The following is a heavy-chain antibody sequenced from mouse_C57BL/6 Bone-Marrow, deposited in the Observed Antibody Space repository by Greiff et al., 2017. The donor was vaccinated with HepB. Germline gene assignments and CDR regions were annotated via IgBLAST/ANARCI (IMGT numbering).Heavy chain of an antibody. CDR1: GFTFSSYA. D-gene: IGHD2-3*01. V-gene: IGHV5-9-1*02. Sequence: EVKLVESGEGLVKPGGSLKLSCAASGFTFSSYAMSWVRQTPEKRLEWVAYISSGGDYIYYADTVKGRFTISRDNARNTLYLQMSSLKSEDTAMYYCTSPSTDGYRAWFAYWGQGTLVTVSA. CDR3: TSPSTDGYRAWFAY. CDR2: ISSGGDYI. J-gene: IGHJ3*01.